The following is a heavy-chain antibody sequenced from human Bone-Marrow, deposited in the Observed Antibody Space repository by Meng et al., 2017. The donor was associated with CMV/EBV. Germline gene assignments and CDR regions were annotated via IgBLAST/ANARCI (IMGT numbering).Heavy chain of an antibody. D-gene: IGHD1-26*01. V-gene: IGHV1-69*05. CDR2: IIHIFGTA. CDR1: GGTISSYA. Sequence: SVKVSCKASGGTISSYAISWVRQAPGQGLEWMGGIIHIFGTANYAQEFQGRVTITTDESTSTAYMELSSLRSEDTAVYYCARGPLSGSYLGYYYGMDVWGQGTTVTVSS. J-gene: IGHJ6*02. CDR3: ARGPLSGSYLGYYYGMDV.